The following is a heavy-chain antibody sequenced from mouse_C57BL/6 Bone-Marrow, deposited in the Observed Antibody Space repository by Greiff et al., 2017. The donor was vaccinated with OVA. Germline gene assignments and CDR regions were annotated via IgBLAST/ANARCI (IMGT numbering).Heavy chain of an antibody. CDR3: ARDHGSSSYWYFDV. Sequence: DVHLVESGGGLVKPGGSLKLSCAASGFTFSSYAMSWVRQTPEKRLEWVATISDGGSYTYYPDNVKGRFTISRDNAKNNLYLQMSHLKSEDTAMYYCARDHGSSSYWYFDVWGTGTTVTVSS. CDR2: ISDGGSYT. D-gene: IGHD1-1*01. J-gene: IGHJ1*03. V-gene: IGHV5-4*01. CDR1: GFTFSSYA.